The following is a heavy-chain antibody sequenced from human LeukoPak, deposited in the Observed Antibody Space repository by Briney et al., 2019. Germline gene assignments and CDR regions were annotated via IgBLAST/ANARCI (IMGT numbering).Heavy chain of an antibody. CDR3: ASTGLEARYSYFDN. CDR2: IYTTYSGGST. J-gene: IGHJ4*02. D-gene: IGHD5-12*01. CDR1: GFTFSSYA. V-gene: IGHV3-66*01. Sequence: GGSLRLSCAASGFTFSSYAMSWVRQAPGKGLEWVSVIYTTYSGGSTYYADSVKGRFTISRDNSRNTLYLQMNSLRAEDTAVYYCASTGLEARYSYFDNWGQGTLATVSS.